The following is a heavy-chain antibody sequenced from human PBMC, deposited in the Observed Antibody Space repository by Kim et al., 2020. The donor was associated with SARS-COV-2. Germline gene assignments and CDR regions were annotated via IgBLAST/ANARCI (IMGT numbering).Heavy chain of an antibody. CDR1: GFTLSSYE. CDR2: ISSSGSTI. Sequence: GGSLRLSCAASGFTLSSYEMNWVRQAPGKGLEWVSYISSSGSTIYYADSVKGRFTISRDNAKNSLYLQMNSLRAEDTAVYYCAIPASSTSRVGDGFDYWGQGTLVTVSS. CDR3: AIPASSTSRVGDGFDY. V-gene: IGHV3-48*03. J-gene: IGHJ4*02. D-gene: IGHD2-2*01.